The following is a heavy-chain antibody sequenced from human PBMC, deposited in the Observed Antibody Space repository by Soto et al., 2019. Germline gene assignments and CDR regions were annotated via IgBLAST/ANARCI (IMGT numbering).Heavy chain of an antibody. J-gene: IGHJ4*02. D-gene: IGHD6-19*01. CDR1: GFSFSDHY. CDR2: TRDRANSYTT. Sequence: EVQLVESGGGLVQPGGSLRLSCAVSGFSFSDHYMDWVRQAPGKGLEWVGRTRDRANSYTTEYAASVKGRFTISRDDSTNSLYLQMNSLKTEDTAVYYCVRDSGRGWSNFDYWGQGSVVTVSS. CDR3: VRDSGRGWSNFDY. V-gene: IGHV3-72*01.